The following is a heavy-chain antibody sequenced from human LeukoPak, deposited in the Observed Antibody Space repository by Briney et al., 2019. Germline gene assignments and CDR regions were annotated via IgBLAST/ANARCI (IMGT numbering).Heavy chain of an antibody. V-gene: IGHV1-18*04. Sequence: ASVKVSCKASGYTFTNHGISWVRQAPRQGPEWMGWISAYNGNSNYAQKLQGRVTMTTDTSTGTAYMELRSLRSDDTAVYYCARGYCTGGSCYFLDYWGQGTLVTVSS. CDR3: ARGYCTGGSCYFLDY. D-gene: IGHD2-15*01. CDR2: ISAYNGNS. CDR1: GYTFTNHG. J-gene: IGHJ4*02.